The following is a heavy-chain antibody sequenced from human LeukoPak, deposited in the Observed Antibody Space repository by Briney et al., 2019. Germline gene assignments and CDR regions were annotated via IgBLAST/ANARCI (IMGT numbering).Heavy chain of an antibody. J-gene: IGHJ6*03. CDR1: GDSVSSNSAA. V-gene: IGHV6-1*01. CDR2: TYHRSKWYN. Sequence: SQTLSLTCAISGDSVSSNSAAWTWIRQSPSRGLEWLGRTYHRSKWYNDYAVSVESRITINPDTSKNQFSLQLNSVTPEDTAVYYCAREGGYCGGGSCYYYYYMDVWGKGTTVTVSS. CDR3: AREGGYCGGGSCYYYYYMDV. D-gene: IGHD2-15*01.